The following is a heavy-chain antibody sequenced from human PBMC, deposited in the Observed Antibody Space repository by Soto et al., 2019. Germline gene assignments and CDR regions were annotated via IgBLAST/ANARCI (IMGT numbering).Heavy chain of an antibody. Sequence: QVQLVQSGAEVKKPGASVKVSCKASGYTFTSYDISWVRQAPGQGLEWMGWISAYNGNTNYAQKLQGRVTMTTDTSTSTAYMELRSLRPDDTAVYYCARGFRVAGTRGWFDPWGQGTLVTVSS. CDR1: GYTFTSYD. J-gene: IGHJ5*02. CDR2: ISAYNGNT. CDR3: ARGFRVAGTRGWFDP. V-gene: IGHV1-18*01. D-gene: IGHD2-15*01.